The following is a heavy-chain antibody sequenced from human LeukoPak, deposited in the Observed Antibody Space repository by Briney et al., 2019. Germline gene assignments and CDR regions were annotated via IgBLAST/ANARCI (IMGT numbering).Heavy chain of an antibody. Sequence: ASVKVSCKASGGTFSSYAISWVRQAPGQGLEWMGWISPYSGNTDYVQKFQGRVTMTTDTSTSTVYMELRSLRSDDTAEYYCARVGPSAQPYYFDYWGQGTLVTVSS. CDR1: GGTFSSYA. D-gene: IGHD3/OR15-3a*01. CDR3: ARVGPSAQPYYFDY. V-gene: IGHV1-18*01. CDR2: ISPYSGNT. J-gene: IGHJ4*02.